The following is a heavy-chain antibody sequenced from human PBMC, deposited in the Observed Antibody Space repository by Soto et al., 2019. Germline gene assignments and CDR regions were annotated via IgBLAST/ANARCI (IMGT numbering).Heavy chain of an antibody. J-gene: IGHJ6*02. CDR1: VWSNSRDL. CDR2: IIPIFGTA. V-gene: IGHV1-69*01. Sequence: LLNVSRKGSVWSNSRDLSSRLRQTTGKGLEWMGGIIPIFGTANFAQKFQGRVTITADESTSTAYMELSSLRSEDTAVYYCGYGRADAGHYYGMDVWGQGTTVTVSS. CDR3: GYGRADAGHYYGMDV. D-gene: IGHD6-13*01.